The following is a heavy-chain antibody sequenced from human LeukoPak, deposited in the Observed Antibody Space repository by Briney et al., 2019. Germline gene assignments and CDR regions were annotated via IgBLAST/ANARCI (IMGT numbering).Heavy chain of an antibody. D-gene: IGHD3-22*01. J-gene: IGHJ3*02. CDR3: ARQSPYYYDSSGYDLDI. CDR2: IYYSGST. Sequence: KSSETLSLTCTVSGGSISSSSYYWGWIRQPPGKGLEWIGSIYYSGSTYYNPSLKSRVTISVDTSKNQFSLKLSSVTAADTAVYYCARQSPYYYDSSGYDLDIWGQGTMVTVSS. CDR1: GGSISSSSYY. V-gene: IGHV4-39*01.